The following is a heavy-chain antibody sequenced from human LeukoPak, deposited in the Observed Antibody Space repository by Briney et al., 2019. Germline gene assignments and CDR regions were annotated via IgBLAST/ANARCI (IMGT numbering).Heavy chain of an antibody. J-gene: IGHJ4*02. Sequence: SQTLSLTCTVSGGSISSGGYYWSWIRQHPGKGLEWIGYIYYSGSTYYNPSLKSRVTISVDKSKNQFSLKLSSVTAADTAVYYCAARGGDYGENCFDYWGQGTLVTVSS. CDR3: AARGGDYGENCFDY. CDR1: GGSISSGGYY. D-gene: IGHD4-17*01. CDR2: IYYSGST. V-gene: IGHV4-31*09.